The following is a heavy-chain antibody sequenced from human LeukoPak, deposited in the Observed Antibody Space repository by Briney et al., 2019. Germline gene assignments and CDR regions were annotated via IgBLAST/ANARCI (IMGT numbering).Heavy chain of an antibody. CDR1: GFAFSSYA. CDR2: ISGSGGST. D-gene: IGHD6-13*01. J-gene: IGHJ4*02. V-gene: IGHV3-23*01. CDR3: AKDQAYSSSWYVHAPYYFDY. Sequence: GGSLRLSCAPSGFAFSSYAMSWVRPAPGKGLEWVSAISGSGGSTYYADSVKGRFTISRDNSKNTLYLQMNSLRAEDTAVYYCAKDQAYSSSWYVHAPYYFDYWGQGTLVTVSS.